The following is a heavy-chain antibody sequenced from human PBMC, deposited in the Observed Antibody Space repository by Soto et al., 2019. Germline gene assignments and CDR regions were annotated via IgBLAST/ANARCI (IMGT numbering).Heavy chain of an antibody. CDR2: INHSGST. CDR1: GVSFSGYY. Sequence: SETLSLTCDVYGVSFSGYYWTLLRQPPGKGLEWIGEINHSGSTLYNPSLKSRVTISVDTSNNQFSLRLTSVTAADTAVYYCARVKAAGWFDPWGQGTLVTVSS. J-gene: IGHJ5*02. V-gene: IGHV4-34*01. D-gene: IGHD6-13*01. CDR3: ARVKAAGWFDP.